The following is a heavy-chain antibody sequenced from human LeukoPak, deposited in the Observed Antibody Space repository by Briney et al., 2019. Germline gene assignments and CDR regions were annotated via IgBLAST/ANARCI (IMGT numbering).Heavy chain of an antibody. Sequence: GGSLRLSCAASGFTVSSNYMSWVRQAPGKGLEWVSVIYSGGSTYYADSVKGRFTISRDSSKNTLYLQMNSLRAEDTAVYYCARALPAVAGGYGMDVWGQGTTVTVSS. J-gene: IGHJ6*02. CDR3: ARALPAVAGGYGMDV. V-gene: IGHV3-53*01. D-gene: IGHD6-19*01. CDR1: GFTVSSNY. CDR2: IYSGGST.